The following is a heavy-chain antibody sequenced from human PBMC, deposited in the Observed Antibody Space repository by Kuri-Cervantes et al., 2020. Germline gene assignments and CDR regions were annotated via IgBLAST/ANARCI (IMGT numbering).Heavy chain of an antibody. CDR2: ISWNSGSI. V-gene: IGHV3-9*01. Sequence: SLKISCAASGFTFDDYAMHWVRQAPGKGLEWVSGISWNSGSIGYADSVKGRFTISRDNAKNSLYLQMNSLRSEDTAVYYCARDRAGTMVSPYYYMDVWGKGTTVTVSS. J-gene: IGHJ6*03. D-gene: IGHD1-7*01. CDR1: GFTFDDYA. CDR3: ARDRAGTMVSPYYYMDV.